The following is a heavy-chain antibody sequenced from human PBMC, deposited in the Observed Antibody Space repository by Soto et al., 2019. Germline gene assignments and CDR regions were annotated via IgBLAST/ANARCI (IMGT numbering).Heavy chain of an antibody. CDR3: AKSSDYSASAVDV. V-gene: IGHV3-30*18. J-gene: IGHJ6*02. D-gene: IGHD3-10*01. Sequence: QPGGSLRLSCGASTVTFSSYGMHWVRQAPGKGLEWVAVISYDGNNKYYADLVKGRFTISRDSSRNTLYLQMNSLRPEDTAVYYCAKSSDYSASAVDVWGQGTTVTVSS. CDR2: ISYDGNNK. CDR1: TVTFSSYG.